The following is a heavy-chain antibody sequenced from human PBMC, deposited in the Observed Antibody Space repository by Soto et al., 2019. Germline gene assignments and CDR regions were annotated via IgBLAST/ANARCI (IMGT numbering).Heavy chain of an antibody. CDR2: IHSGST. J-gene: IGHJ4*01. Sequence: SETLSLTCTVSGGSISSDYWNWIRQPPGKGLEWIGYIHSGSTTYSASLRSRVTISMDPSKNQFYLRVNSVTAADTAVYFCAADRGNSSSWPLDFWGHGTLVTVSS. CDR3: AADRGNSSSWPLDF. V-gene: IGHV4-59*08. D-gene: IGHD6-13*01. CDR1: GGSISSDY.